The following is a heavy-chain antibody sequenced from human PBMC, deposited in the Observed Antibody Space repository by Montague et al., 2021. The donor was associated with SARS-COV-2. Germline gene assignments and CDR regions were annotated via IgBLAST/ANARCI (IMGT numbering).Heavy chain of an antibody. J-gene: IGHJ6*02. D-gene: IGHD5-12*01. Sequence: SVKVSCKASGYTFTSYGISWVRQAPGQGLEWMGWISAYKGNTNYAQKLQGRVTVTTDTSTSTAYMEVRSLRSDDTAVYYCARDGNSGYAWNYYYGMDVWGRGTTVTVSS. V-gene: IGHV1-18*01. CDR1: GYTFTSYG. CDR2: ISAYKGNT. CDR3: ARDGNSGYAWNYYYGMDV.